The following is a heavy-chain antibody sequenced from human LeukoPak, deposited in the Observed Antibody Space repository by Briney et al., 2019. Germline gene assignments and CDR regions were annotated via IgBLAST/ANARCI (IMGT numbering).Heavy chain of an antibody. CDR3: ATLWFGEPYFDY. J-gene: IGHJ4*02. CDR1: GFTFSNYA. Sequence: PGRSLRLSCVASGFTFSNYAIHWVRQAPGKGLEWMAVISYDGSNQFYADSVKGRFTISRDNSKNALYLQMNSLRAEDTAVYYCATLWFGEPYFDYWGQGTLVTVSS. CDR2: ISYDGSNQ. V-gene: IGHV3-30*04. D-gene: IGHD3-10*01.